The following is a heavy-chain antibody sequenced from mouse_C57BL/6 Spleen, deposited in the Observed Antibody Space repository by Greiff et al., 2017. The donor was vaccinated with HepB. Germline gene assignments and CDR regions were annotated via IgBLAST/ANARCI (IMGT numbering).Heavy chain of an antibody. CDR1: GFNIKDDY. CDR2: IDPENGDT. D-gene: IGHD1-1*01. Sequence: VQLQQSGAELVRPGVSVKLSCTASGFNIKDDYMHWVKQRPEQGLEWIGWIDPENGDTEYASKFQGKATITADTSSNTAYLQLSSLTSEDTAVYYCTTRGGSSPVEYWGQGTTLTVSS. CDR3: TTRGGSSPVEY. V-gene: IGHV14-4*01. J-gene: IGHJ2*01.